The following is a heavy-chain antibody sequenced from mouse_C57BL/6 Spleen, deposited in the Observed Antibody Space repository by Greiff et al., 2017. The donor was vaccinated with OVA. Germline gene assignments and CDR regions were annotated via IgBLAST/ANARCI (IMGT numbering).Heavy chain of an antibody. D-gene: IGHD1-1*01. CDR2: IYPGDGDP. V-gene: IGHV1-82*01. CDR3: ASPYGSP. Sequence: QVQLQQSGPELVKPGASVKISCTASGYAFSSSWMNWVKQRPGKGLEWIGRIYPGDGDPNYNGKFKGKATLTADKSSSTAYMQLSSLTSEDSAVYFCASPYGSPWGQGTLVTVSA. J-gene: IGHJ3*01. CDR1: GYAFSSSW.